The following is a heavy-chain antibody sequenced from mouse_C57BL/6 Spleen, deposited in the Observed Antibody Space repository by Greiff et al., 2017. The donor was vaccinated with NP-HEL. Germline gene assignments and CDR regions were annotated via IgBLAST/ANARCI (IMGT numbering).Heavy chain of an antibody. V-gene: IGHV5-6*02. D-gene: IGHD2-2*01. CDR1: GFTFSSYG. CDR2: ISSGGSYT. CDR3: ARRGVTTDLDY. J-gene: IGHJ2*01. Sequence: DVKLVESGGDLVKPGGSLKLSCAASGFTFSSYGMSWVRQTPDKRLEWVATISSGGSYTYYPDSVKGRFTISRDNAKNTLYLQMSSLKSEDTAMYYCARRGVTTDLDYWGQGTTLTVSS.